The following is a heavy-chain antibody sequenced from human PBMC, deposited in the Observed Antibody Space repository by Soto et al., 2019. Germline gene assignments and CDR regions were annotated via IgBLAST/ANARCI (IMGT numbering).Heavy chain of an antibody. CDR1: GFTFSSYW. J-gene: IGHJ4*02. CDR2: IKQDGSEK. CDR3: ARVRSGYYFIDY. D-gene: IGHD3-22*01. V-gene: IGHV3-7*01. Sequence: HPWWSLRLSCAASGFTFSSYWMSWVRQAPGKGLEWVANIKQDGSEKYYVDSVKGRFTISRDNAKNSLYLQMNSLRAEDTAVYYCARVRSGYYFIDYWGQGTLVTVSS.